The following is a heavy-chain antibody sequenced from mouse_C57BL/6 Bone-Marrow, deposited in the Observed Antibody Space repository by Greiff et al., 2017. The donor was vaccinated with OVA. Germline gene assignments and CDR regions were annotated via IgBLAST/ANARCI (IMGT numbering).Heavy chain of an antibody. CDR3: VITTVVANYAMDY. V-gene: IGHV1-39*01. J-gene: IGHJ4*01. CDR2: INPNYGTT. Sequence: EVQLQQSGPELVKPGASVKISCKASGYSFTDYNMNWVKQSNGKSLEWIGVINPNYGTTSYNQKFKGKATLTVDQSSSTAYMQLNSLTSEDSAVYDCVITTVVANYAMDYWGQGTSVTVSS. CDR1: GYSFTDYN. D-gene: IGHD1-1*01.